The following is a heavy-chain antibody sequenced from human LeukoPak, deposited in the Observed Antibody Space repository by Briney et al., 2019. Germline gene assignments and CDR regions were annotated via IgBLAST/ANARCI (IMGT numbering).Heavy chain of an antibody. CDR3: AELGITMIGGV. CDR1: GFTFSSYE. D-gene: IGHD3-10*02. CDR2: ISSSGSTI. J-gene: IGHJ6*04. Sequence: GGSLRLSCAASGFTFSSYEMNWVRQAPGKGLEWVSYISSSGSTICYADSVKGRFTISRGNAKNSLYLQMNSLRAEDTAVYYCAELGITMIGGVWSKGTTVTISS. V-gene: IGHV3-48*03.